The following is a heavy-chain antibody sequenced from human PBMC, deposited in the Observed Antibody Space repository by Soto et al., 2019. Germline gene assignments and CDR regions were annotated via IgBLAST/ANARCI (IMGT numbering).Heavy chain of an antibody. Sequence: GASVKVSWKVSGYTLTELSMHWVRQAPGKGLAWMGGFDPEDGDTIYAQKFQGRVTMTEDTSTDTAYMELSSLRSEDTAVYYSATRAAAGIVGYYGMDVWGQGTTVTVSS. CDR2: FDPEDGDT. D-gene: IGHD6-13*01. V-gene: IGHV1-24*01. CDR1: GYTLTELS. CDR3: ATRAAAGIVGYYGMDV. J-gene: IGHJ6*02.